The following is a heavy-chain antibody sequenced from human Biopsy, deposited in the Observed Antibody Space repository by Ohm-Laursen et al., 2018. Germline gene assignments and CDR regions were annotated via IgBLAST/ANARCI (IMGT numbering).Heavy chain of an antibody. D-gene: IGHD2/OR15-2a*01. V-gene: IGHV1-18*01. J-gene: IGHJ4*02. CDR3: AGVFCTSTTCYGLLDN. CDR1: GYTFTSYD. Sequence: SVTASCKVSGYTFTSYDISWVRQAPGQGLEWMGWISPYNDKTSYPPKLQDRVTMTADTSTNTAHMELRSLRSDDTAVNYCAGVFCTSTTCYGLLDNWGQGTVVTVSS. CDR2: ISPYNDKT.